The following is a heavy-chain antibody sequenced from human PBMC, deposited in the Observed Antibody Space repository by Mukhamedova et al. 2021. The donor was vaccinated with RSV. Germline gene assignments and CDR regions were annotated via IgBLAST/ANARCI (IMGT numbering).Heavy chain of an antibody. CDR2: ISYDGSNK. J-gene: IGHJ5*02. D-gene: IGHD2-15*01. V-gene: IGHV3-30*04. CDR3: ARDLGYCSGGSCYSGFDP. Sequence: EWVAVISYDGSNKYYADSVKGRFTISRDNSKNTLYLQMNSLRAEDPAVYYCARDLGYCSGGSCYSGFDPW.